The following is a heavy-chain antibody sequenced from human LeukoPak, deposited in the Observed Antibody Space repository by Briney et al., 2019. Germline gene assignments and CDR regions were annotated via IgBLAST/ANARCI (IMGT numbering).Heavy chain of an antibody. V-gene: IGHV3-23*01. CDR1: GFTFSNYA. CDR2: FTSSGNT. D-gene: IGHD4-17*01. J-gene: IGHJ4*02. Sequence: GGSLRLSCTGSGFTFSNYAVAWVRQAPGKGLEWVSSFTSSGNTYYADSVKGRFTVSRDNSKSTLYMQMTSLRAEDTAVYYCAKGDYGDCYWGQGTLVTDSS. CDR3: AKGDYGDCY.